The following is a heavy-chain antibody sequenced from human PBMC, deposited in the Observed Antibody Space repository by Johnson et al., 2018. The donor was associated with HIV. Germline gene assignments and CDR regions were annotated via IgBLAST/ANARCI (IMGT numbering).Heavy chain of an antibody. CDR2: ISYDGSNK. D-gene: IGHD6-19*01. CDR3: AKDLFTGLVAFDI. Sequence: QVQLVESGGGVVQPGRSLRLSCAAFGFTFSSYFLHWVRQAPGKGLEWVAVISYDGSNKYYADSVKGRLTISRDNSKNTLYLQMNSLRAEDTAVYYCAKDLFTGLVAFDIWGQWTIVTVSS. CDR1: GFTFSSYF. V-gene: IGHV3-30-3*01. J-gene: IGHJ3*02.